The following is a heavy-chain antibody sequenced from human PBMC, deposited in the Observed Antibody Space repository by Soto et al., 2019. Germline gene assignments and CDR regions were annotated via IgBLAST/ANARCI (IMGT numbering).Heavy chain of an antibody. D-gene: IGHD2-15*01. CDR3: ARGVPDIVVVVAASRDFDP. CDR2: INHSGST. CDR1: GGSFSGYY. J-gene: IGHJ5*02. V-gene: IGHV4-34*01. Sequence: QVQLQQWGAGLLKPSETLSLTCAVYGGSFSGYYWSWIRQPPGKGLEWIGEINHSGSTNYNPSLKSRVTISVDTSKNQLSLKLSSVTAADTAVYYCARGVPDIVVVVAASRDFDPWGQGTLVTVSS.